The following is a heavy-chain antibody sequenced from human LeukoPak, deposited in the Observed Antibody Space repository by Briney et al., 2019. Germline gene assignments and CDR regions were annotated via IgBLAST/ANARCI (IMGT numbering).Heavy chain of an antibody. Sequence: GGSLRLSCAASGFTFSSYGMSWVRQAPGKGLEWVSAISGSGGSTYYADSVKGRFTISRDNSKNTLYLQMNSLRAEDTAVYYCAKKTLYYDSKDWGQGTLVTVSS. CDR1: GFTFSSYG. J-gene: IGHJ4*02. CDR2: ISGSGGST. CDR3: AKKTLYYDSKD. V-gene: IGHV3-23*01. D-gene: IGHD3-22*01.